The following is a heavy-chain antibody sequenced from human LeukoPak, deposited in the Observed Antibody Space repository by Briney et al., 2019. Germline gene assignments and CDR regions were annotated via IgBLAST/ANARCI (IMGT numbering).Heavy chain of an antibody. Sequence: GGSLRLSCAASGFTFSTYALSWVRQAPGKGLEWVSTISGSGVSTYYTDSVKGRFTISRDNSKNTLYLQMNSLRPEDMAVYYCAKTLGLDYWGQGTLVTVSS. CDR3: AKTLGLDY. V-gene: IGHV3-23*01. D-gene: IGHD7-27*01. J-gene: IGHJ4*02. CDR2: ISGSGVST. CDR1: GFTFSTYA.